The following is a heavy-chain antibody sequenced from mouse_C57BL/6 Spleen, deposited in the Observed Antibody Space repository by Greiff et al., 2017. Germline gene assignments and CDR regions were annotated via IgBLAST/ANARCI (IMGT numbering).Heavy chain of an antibody. J-gene: IGHJ4*01. D-gene: IGHD1-1*01. V-gene: IGHV1-53*01. CDR1: GYTFTSYW. CDR2: INPSNGGT. CDR3: ARLNYGSSYAMDY. Sequence: QVQLQQPGTELVKPGASVKLSCKASGYTFTSYWMHWVKQRPGQGLEWIGNINPSNGGTNYNEKFNSKATLTVDKSSSTAYMQLSSLTSEDSAVYYCARLNYGSSYAMDYWGQGTSVTVSS.